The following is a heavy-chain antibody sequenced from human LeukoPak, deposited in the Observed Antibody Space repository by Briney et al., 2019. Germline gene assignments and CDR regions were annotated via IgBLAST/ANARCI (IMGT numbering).Heavy chain of an antibody. J-gene: IGHJ6*03. D-gene: IGHD3-10*01. CDR2: ITSSSSYK. V-gene: IGHV3-21*01. CDR1: GFTFSNYN. Sequence: GGSLRLSCAAPGFTFSNYNMNWVRQAPGKGLEWISSITSSSSYKFYADSVKGRFTISRDNAKNSLYLQMNSLRAEDTAVYYCARDGGHMVRGVIYYYYYMDVWGKGTTVTISS. CDR3: ARDGGHMVRGVIYYYYYMDV.